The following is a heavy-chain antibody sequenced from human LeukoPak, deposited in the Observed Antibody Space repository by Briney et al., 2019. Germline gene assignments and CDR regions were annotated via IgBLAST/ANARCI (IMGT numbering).Heavy chain of an antibody. J-gene: IGHJ5*02. CDR2: ISGSGGST. V-gene: IGHV3-23*01. D-gene: IGHD2-2*01. Sequence: PVGSLRLSCAASGFTLSSYAMSWVRQAPGKGLKWVSAISGSGGSTYYADPVKGRFTISRDNSKNTLYLQMNSLRAEYPPVYYRSINPVVPAARGASWFDPWRQGTLVTVSS. CDR1: GFTLSSYA. CDR3: SINPVVPAARGASWFDP.